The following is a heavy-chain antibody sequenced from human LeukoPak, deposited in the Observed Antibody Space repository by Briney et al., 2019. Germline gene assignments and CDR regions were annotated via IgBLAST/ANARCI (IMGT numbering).Heavy chain of an antibody. V-gene: IGHV1-18*01. CDR2: ISAYNGNT. CDR3: ARRGPTYWYFDL. D-gene: IGHD3-10*01. Sequence: GASVKVSCKASGHTFTSYGISWVRQAPGQGLEWMGWISAYNGNTNYAQKLQGRVTMTTDTSTSTAYMELRSLRAEDTAMYYCARRGPTYWYFDLWGRGTLVTVSS. CDR1: GHTFTSYG. J-gene: IGHJ2*01.